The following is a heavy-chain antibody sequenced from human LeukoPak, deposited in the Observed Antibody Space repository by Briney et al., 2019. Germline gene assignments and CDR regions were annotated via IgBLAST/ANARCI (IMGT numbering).Heavy chain of an antibody. Sequence: ASVKVSCKASGYTFTGYYMHWVRQAPGQGLEWVGWINPNSGGTNYAQKFQGRVTMTRDTSISTAYMELSRLRSDDTAVYYCARDQGYCSSTSCYSYWGQGTLVTVSS. V-gene: IGHV1-2*02. CDR1: GYTFTGYY. J-gene: IGHJ4*02. D-gene: IGHD2-2*01. CDR2: INPNSGGT. CDR3: ARDQGYCSSTSCYSY.